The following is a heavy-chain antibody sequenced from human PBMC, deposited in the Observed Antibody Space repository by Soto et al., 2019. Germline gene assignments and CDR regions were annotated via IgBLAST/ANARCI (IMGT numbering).Heavy chain of an antibody. CDR3: VKAAASAGSPGYYAMDV. CDR1: GFAFMTYG. V-gene: IGHV3-23*01. CDR2: INDRGSNT. J-gene: IGHJ6*02. D-gene: IGHD6-13*01. Sequence: EVQLLESGGGLVQPGGSLRLSCTASGFAFMTYGMNWVRQAPGKGLEWVANINDRGSNTVYADSAKGRFTISRDNSKNTLTLQMNTLRADDTAVYYCVKAAASAGSPGYYAMDVWGQGTTVTVSS.